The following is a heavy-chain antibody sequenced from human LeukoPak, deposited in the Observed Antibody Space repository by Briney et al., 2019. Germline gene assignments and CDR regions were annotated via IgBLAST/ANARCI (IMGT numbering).Heavy chain of an antibody. CDR3: AKPYKSGWYQCFDY. CDR1: GFTFSRYA. CDR2: ISGGGGST. J-gene: IGHJ4*02. D-gene: IGHD6-19*01. V-gene: IGHV3-23*01. Sequence: PGGSLRLSCAASGFTFSRYAMSWVRQAPGKGLEWVSVISGGGGSTYYTDSVKGRLTISRDNSQNTLYLQMNSLRAEDTAVYYCAKPYKSGWYQCFDYWGQGTRVTVSS.